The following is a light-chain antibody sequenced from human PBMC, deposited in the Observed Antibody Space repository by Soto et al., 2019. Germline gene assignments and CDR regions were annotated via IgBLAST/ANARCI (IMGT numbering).Light chain of an antibody. CDR3: SSYTSSSIDYV. J-gene: IGLJ1*01. CDR1: SSDVGGYNY. Sequence: QPALTQSASVSGSPGKSITISCTGTSSDVGGYNYVSWYQQHPGKAPKLMIYEVSNRPSGVSNRFSGSKSGNTASLTISGLQAEDEADYYCSSYTSSSIDYVFGTGTKLTVL. CDR2: EVS. V-gene: IGLV2-14*01.